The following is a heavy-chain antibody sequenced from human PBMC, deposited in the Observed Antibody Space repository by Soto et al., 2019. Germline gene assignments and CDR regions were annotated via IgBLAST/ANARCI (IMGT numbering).Heavy chain of an antibody. V-gene: IGHV4-61*01. J-gene: IGHJ6*02. Sequence: QVQLQESGPGLVKPSETLSLTCTVSGGSVSSGSYYWSWIRQPPGKGLEWIGYIYYSGSTNYNPSLKSRVTISVDTSKNQFSLKRSSVTAADTAVYYCARDPTTAIRYYYGMDVWGQGTTVTVSS. CDR3: ARDPTTAIRYYYGMDV. CDR1: GGSVSSGSYY. D-gene: IGHD2-2*02. CDR2: IYYSGST.